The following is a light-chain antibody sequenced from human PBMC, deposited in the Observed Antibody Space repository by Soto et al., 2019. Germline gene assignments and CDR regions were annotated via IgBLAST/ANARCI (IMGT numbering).Light chain of an antibody. V-gene: IGLV2-11*01. CDR3: CSYAGSYTLI. CDR1: GSDLGGYNC. J-gene: IGLJ2*01. CDR2: DII. Sequence: TRPHVVSGPLCQLLNISSTGTGSDLGGYNCVAWYQQHPGKAPKLIIYDIIKRPSGVPDRFSGSKSGNTASLTISGLQAEDEADYYCCSYAGSYTLIFGGGTKVTVL.